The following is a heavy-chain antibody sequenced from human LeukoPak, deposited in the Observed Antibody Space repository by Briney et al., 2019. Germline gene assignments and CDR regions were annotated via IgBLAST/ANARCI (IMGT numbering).Heavy chain of an antibody. CDR3: ARSKSYSSGWTDFDC. CDR1: GFTFSSHD. D-gene: IGHD6-19*01. CDR2: IGTAGNT. Sequence: LTGGSLRLSCAASGFTFSSHDMHWVRQPTGKGLEWVSVIGTAGNTYYTDSVEGRFTISRENAKNSLYLQMDNLRAEDTAVYYCARSKSYSSGWTDFDCWGQGTLVTVSS. J-gene: IGHJ4*02. V-gene: IGHV3-13*01.